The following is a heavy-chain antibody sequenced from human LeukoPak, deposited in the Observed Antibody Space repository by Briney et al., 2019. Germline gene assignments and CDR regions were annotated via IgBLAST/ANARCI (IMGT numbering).Heavy chain of an antibody. D-gene: IGHD3-22*01. Sequence: SGGSLRLSCAASGFTLSYNNMNWVRQAPGKGLEWVSSISSSSSYIYYADSVKGRFTISRDNAKNSLYLQMNSLRAEDTAIYYCARVSSTGYAVSSGLYYWGQGALVTVSS. J-gene: IGHJ4*02. CDR3: ARVSSTGYAVSSGLYY. V-gene: IGHV3-21*04. CDR2: ISSSSSYI. CDR1: GFTLSYNN.